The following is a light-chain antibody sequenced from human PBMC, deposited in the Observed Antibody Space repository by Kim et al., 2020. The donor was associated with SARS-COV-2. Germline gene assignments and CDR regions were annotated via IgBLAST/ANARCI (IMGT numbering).Light chain of an antibody. CDR1: QSVYTW. V-gene: IGKV1-5*03. Sequence: SAPVGDRVTITCRASQSVYTWLAWYQQNPGKTPNLLIYKASYLPNGAPSRFSGSGSGTEFTLTINSLQPDDFATYYCQQYNAYPWTFGQGTKVDIK. CDR2: KAS. CDR3: QQYNAYPWT. J-gene: IGKJ1*01.